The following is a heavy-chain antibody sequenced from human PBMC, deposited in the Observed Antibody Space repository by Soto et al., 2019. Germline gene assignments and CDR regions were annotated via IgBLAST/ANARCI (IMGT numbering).Heavy chain of an antibody. Sequence: EVQLVESGGGLVQPGGSLRLSCAASGFTFSNYWMHWVRQAPGKGLMWVSRINTDGSRTTYADSVQGRFAISRDNAKNTLYLQMNSLRAEDTAVYYCARLKSGSYDWFDPWGQGTLVTVSS. CDR3: ARLKSGSYDWFDP. CDR1: GFTFSNYW. CDR2: INTDGSRT. J-gene: IGHJ5*02. D-gene: IGHD3-10*01. V-gene: IGHV3-74*01.